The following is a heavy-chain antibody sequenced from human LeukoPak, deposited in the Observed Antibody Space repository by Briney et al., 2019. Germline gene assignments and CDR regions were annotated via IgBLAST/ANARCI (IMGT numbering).Heavy chain of an antibody. CDR2: ISTSGST. Sequence: SETLSLTCTVCGVSISSYSWSWIRQPPGKGKGWIGYISTSGSTNSNPSLKSRVTMSVDTSQSQFSLNLSSVAAADTAVYYCARLHGGKGQYYFDFWGQGTLVTVSS. CDR1: GVSISSYS. D-gene: IGHD4-23*01. J-gene: IGHJ4*02. V-gene: IGHV4-4*09. CDR3: ARLHGGKGQYYFDF.